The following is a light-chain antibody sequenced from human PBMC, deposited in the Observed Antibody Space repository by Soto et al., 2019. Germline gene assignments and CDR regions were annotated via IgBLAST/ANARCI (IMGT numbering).Light chain of an antibody. Sequence: TQITQSPSSLSASVGDRVTITFLASQDIDIYLSWYQQKPGKVPKLLIYDESTLQSGVPSRFSGSGSGTDFTLTINNLQPEDFATYYCQQSYRTPYTFGQGTKVDIK. CDR2: DES. V-gene: IGKV1-39*01. CDR1: QDIDIY. CDR3: QQSYRTPYT. J-gene: IGKJ2*01.